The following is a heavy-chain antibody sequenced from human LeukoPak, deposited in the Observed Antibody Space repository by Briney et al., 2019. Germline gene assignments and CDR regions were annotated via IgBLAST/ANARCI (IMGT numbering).Heavy chain of an antibody. CDR2: IYHSGRT. V-gene: IGHV4-38-2*02. Sequence: SETLSLTCTVSGYSISSGYYWGWIRQPPGKGLEWIGSIYHSGRTFYNPSLKSRVTISVDTSKNQFSLKLSSVTAADTAVYYCARDWEAYYWGQGTLVTVSS. D-gene: IGHD1-26*01. J-gene: IGHJ4*02. CDR3: ARDWEAYY. CDR1: GYSISSGYY.